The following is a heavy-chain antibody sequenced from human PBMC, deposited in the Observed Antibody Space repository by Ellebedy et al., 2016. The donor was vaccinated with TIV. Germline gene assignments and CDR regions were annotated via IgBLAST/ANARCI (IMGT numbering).Heavy chain of an antibody. CDR3: ATDISPNWNSPHFDY. J-gene: IGHJ4*02. CDR1: GYTLTELS. V-gene: IGHV1-24*01. Sequence: ASVKVSXXVSGYTLTELSMHWVRQAPGKGLEWMGGFDPEDGETIYAQKFQGRVTMTEDTSTDTAYMELSSLRSEDTAVYYCATDISPNWNSPHFDYWGQGTLVTVSS. D-gene: IGHD1-1*01. CDR2: FDPEDGET.